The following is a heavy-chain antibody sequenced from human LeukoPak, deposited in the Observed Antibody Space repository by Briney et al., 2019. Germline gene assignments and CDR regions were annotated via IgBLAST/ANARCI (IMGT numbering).Heavy chain of an antibody. J-gene: IGHJ6*02. V-gene: IGHV4-4*07. Sequence: PSETLSLTCTVSGGSISSYYWSWIRQPAGKGLEWIGRIYTSGSTNYNPSLKSRVTMSVDTSKNQFSLKLSSVTAADTAVYYCARDKRLLCFGEFQYYYYGMDVWGQGTTVTVSS. CDR1: GGSISSYY. D-gene: IGHD3-10*01. CDR3: ARDKRLLCFGEFQYYYYGMDV. CDR2: IYTSGST.